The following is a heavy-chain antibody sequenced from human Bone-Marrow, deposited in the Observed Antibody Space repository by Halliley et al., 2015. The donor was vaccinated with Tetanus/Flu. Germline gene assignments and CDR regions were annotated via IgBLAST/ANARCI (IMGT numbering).Heavy chain of an antibody. CDR3: ARGSSSSGWYLNWFDP. J-gene: IGHJ5*02. Sequence: TLSLTCTVSGDSISSYYWSWIRQPPGKGLEWIGFIYYTGSANYNPSLKSRVTISVDTSRNQFSLKLSSATAADTAVYYCARGSSSSGWYLNWFDPWGQGTLVTVSS. CDR1: GDSISSYY. D-gene: IGHD6-19*01. V-gene: IGHV4-59*01. CDR2: IYYTGSA.